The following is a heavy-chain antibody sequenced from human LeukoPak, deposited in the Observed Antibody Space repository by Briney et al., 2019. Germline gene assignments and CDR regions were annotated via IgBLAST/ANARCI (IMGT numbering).Heavy chain of an antibody. CDR3: ARVNGRVVPGAFDI. CDR1: GFTFSSYW. CDR2: IKQDGSEK. V-gene: IGHV3-7*01. J-gene: IGHJ3*02. Sequence: GGSLRLSCAASGFTFSSYWMSWVRQAPGKGLEWVANIKQDGSEKYYVDSVKGRFTISRDNAKNSLYLQMNSLRAEDTAVYYCARVNGRVVPGAFDIWGQGTMVTVSS. D-gene: IGHD2-2*01.